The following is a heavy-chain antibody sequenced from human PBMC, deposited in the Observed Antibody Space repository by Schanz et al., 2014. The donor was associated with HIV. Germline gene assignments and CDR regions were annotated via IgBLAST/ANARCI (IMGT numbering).Heavy chain of an antibody. Sequence: QVQLVESGGGVVQPGRSLRLSCAGSGFSFDTFGIHWVRQAPGKGLEWVAVISYDGRNKYYADSVKGRLTISRDNSKNTVYLQAKSLRPEDTAVYYCAKDRNQYDSRYIGKGNYYYYYGMDVWGQGTTVTVSS. D-gene: IGHD3-22*01. J-gene: IGHJ6*02. CDR3: AKDRNQYDSRYIGKGNYYYYYGMDV. CDR2: ISYDGRNK. V-gene: IGHV3-30*18. CDR1: GFSFDTFG.